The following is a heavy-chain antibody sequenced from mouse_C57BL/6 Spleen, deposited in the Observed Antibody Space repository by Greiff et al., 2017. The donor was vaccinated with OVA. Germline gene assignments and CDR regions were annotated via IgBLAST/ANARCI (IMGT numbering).Heavy chain of an antibody. J-gene: IGHJ2*01. D-gene: IGHD1-1*01. CDR2: IYPGSGST. CDR1: GYTFTSYW. Sequence: QVQLQQSGAELVKPGASVKMSCKASGYTFTSYWLTWVKQRPGQGLEWIGDIYPGSGSTNYNEKFKSKATLTVDTSSSTAYMQLSSLTSEDSAVYYCAYYGSSVDYWGQGTTLTVSS. V-gene: IGHV1-55*01. CDR3: AYYGSSVDY.